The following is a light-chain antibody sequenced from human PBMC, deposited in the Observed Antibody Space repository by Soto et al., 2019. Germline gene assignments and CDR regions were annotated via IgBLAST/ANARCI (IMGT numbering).Light chain of an antibody. CDR1: QSVDTC. Sequence: DIQMTQSPSTLSASVGDRVTITCRASQSVDTCLAWYQQKPGKAPHLLIYKASSLDXXVXSXXSGSGSVTEFTLTISSLQPDDFATYYCQQFYRYPWTFGQGTKVEIK. CDR2: KAS. CDR3: QQFYRYPWT. J-gene: IGKJ1*01. V-gene: IGKV1-5*03.